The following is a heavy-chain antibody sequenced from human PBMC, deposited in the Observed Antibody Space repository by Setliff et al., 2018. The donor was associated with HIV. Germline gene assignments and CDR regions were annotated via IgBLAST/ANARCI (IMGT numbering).Heavy chain of an antibody. J-gene: IGHJ4*02. D-gene: IGHD3-22*01. Sequence: GASVKVSCKSSGYTFSSFAMSWVRRAPGQGLEWVAWISGYNGHTNYAQRFQGRVTVTTDTSTSTAYMELRSLRSDDTAVYFCARVGPFEFDSSGYAEFWGQGTPVTVSS. V-gene: IGHV1-18*01. CDR2: ISGYNGHT. CDR1: GYTFSSFA. CDR3: ARVGPFEFDSSGYAEF.